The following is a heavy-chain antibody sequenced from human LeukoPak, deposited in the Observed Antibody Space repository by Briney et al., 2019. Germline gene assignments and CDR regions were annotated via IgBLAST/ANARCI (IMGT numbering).Heavy chain of an antibody. D-gene: IGHD1-26*01. CDR1: VFTFSSYA. CDR2: ISGSGGST. V-gene: IGHV3-23*01. Sequence: PGGSLRLSCAASVFTFSSYAMSWVRQAPGKGLEWVSAISGSGGSTYYADSVKGRFTISRDNSKNTLYLQMNSLRAEDTAVYYCAKRAELPRELLSPYFDYWGQGTLVTVSS. J-gene: IGHJ4*02. CDR3: AKRAELPRELLSPYFDY.